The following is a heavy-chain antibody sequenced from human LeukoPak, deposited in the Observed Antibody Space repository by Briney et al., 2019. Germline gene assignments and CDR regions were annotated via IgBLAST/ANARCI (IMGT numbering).Heavy chain of an antibody. CDR2: IYYSGTT. Sequence: SETLSLTCTFSSGSISSSRYYWGWIRQPPGKGLEWIGNIYYSGTTNYNPSLKSRVTISVDTSKNQFSLKLSSVTAADTAVYYCARGGWNKFDYWGQGTLVTVSS. CDR1: SGSISSSRYY. J-gene: IGHJ4*02. D-gene: IGHD3-22*01. CDR3: ARGGWNKFDY. V-gene: IGHV4-39*07.